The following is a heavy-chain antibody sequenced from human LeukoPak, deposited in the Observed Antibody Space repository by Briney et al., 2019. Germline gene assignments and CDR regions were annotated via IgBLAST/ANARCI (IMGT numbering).Heavy chain of an antibody. CDR1: GGSISSYY. V-gene: IGHV4-59*01. D-gene: IGHD5-18*01. CDR2: IYYSGST. Sequence: SETPSLTCTVSGGSISSYYWSWIGQPPGKRLEWIGYIYYSGSTNYSPSLKSRVTISVDTSTNQISLKLSSVIGADTAVHCCARNIGVMVRAFDIWGQGTMVTVSS. CDR3: ARNIGVMVRAFDI. J-gene: IGHJ3*02.